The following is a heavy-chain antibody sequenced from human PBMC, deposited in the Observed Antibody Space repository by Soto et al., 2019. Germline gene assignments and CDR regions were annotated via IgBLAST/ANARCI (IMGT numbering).Heavy chain of an antibody. J-gene: IGHJ6*03. CDR1: GGSISSSY. CDR2: IYYSGST. Sequence: SETLSLTCSVSGGSISSSYWSWIRQPPGKGLEYIGYIYYSGSTNYNPSLQRRVTISLDTSKDQLSLTLSSVTAADTAVYYCASSSRASWRYYDMDVWGKGTTVT. V-gene: IGHV4-59*01. CDR3: ASSSRASWRYYDMDV.